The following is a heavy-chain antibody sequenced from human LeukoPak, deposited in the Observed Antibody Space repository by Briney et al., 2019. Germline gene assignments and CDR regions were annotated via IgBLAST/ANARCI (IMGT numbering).Heavy chain of an antibody. CDR3: ASLNNDYLFDFEN. Sequence: KPSETLSLTCTVSGGSISSSSYYWGWIRQPPGKGLEWIGNIYYSGTTYYNPSLKSRVTISVDTSKNQFSLRLSSVTAADTAVYYCASLNNDYLFDFENWGQGTLVTVSS. CDR1: GGSISSSSYY. V-gene: IGHV4-39*07. D-gene: IGHD4-11*01. J-gene: IGHJ4*02. CDR2: IYYSGTT.